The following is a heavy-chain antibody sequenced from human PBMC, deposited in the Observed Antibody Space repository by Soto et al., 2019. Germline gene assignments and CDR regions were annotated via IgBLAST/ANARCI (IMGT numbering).Heavy chain of an antibody. J-gene: IGHJ4*02. CDR2: IHSDGTTT. CDR1: GFTFSNYW. V-gene: IGHV3-74*01. CDR3: GRGGTLGGVPRGTDY. Sequence: EVQLVESGGGLVQPGGSLRLSCAASGFTFSNYWMHWVRQVPGKGLVWVSRIHSDGTTTGYADSVRGRFTISRDNAKNALYVQMNSLRAEDTAGYYCGRGGTLGGVPRGTDYWGQGTLVTVSS. D-gene: IGHD3-16*01.